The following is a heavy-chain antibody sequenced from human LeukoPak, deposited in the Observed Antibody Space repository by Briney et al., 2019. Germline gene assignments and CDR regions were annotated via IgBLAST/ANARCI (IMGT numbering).Heavy chain of an antibody. V-gene: IGHV1-2*02. J-gene: IGHJ4*02. CDR2: INPNSGAT. CDR1: GYTFTAYY. Sequence: GASVKVSCKASGYTFTAYYMHWVRLAPGQGLEWMGWINPNSGATKYTPKFQDRFAMTRDTSISTAYLELSRLRSDDTAVYYCTSNGPDGDYSYWGQGTLVTVSS. CDR3: TSNGPDGDYSY. D-gene: IGHD4-17*01.